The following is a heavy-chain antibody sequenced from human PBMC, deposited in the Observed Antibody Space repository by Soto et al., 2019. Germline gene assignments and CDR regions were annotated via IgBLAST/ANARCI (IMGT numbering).Heavy chain of an antibody. V-gene: IGHV1-3*01. CDR2: INAGNGNT. CDR3: VISTMVRGVIMGFDY. D-gene: IGHD3-10*01. CDR1: GYTFTSYA. J-gene: IGHJ4*02. Sequence: ASVKVSCKASGYTFTSYAMHWVRQAPGQRLEWMGWINAGNGNTKYSQKFQGRVTITRDTSASTAYMELSSLRSEDTAVYYCVISTMVRGVIMGFDYWGQGTMVTVYS.